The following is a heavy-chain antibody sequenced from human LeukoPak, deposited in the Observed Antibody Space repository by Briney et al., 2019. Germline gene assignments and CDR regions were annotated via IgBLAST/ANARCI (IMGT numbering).Heavy chain of an antibody. Sequence: GGSLRLSCAASGFTFDDYGMCWVRQAPGKGLEWVSGINWNGGSTGYADSVKGRFTISRDNAKNSLYLQMNSLRAGDTALYYCSRTPLAVAYYYYIDVWGKGTTVTVSS. CDR1: GFTFDDYG. CDR3: SRTPLAVAYYYYIDV. V-gene: IGHV3-20*04. D-gene: IGHD6-19*01. CDR2: INWNGGST. J-gene: IGHJ6*03.